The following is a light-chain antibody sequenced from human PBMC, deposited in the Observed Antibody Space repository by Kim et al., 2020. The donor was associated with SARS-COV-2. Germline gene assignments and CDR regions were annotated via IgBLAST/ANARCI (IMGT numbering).Light chain of an antibody. CDR1: KIVSSSY. CDR2: GAS. CDR3: QGALT. Sequence: EIVLTQSPGTLSLSPGERATLSCRASKIVSSSYLAWYQQKPGQAPRLLIYGASSRATGIPDRFSGSGSGTDFTLTISRLEPEDFAVYFCQGALTFGGGTKVDIK. V-gene: IGKV3-20*01. J-gene: IGKJ4*01.